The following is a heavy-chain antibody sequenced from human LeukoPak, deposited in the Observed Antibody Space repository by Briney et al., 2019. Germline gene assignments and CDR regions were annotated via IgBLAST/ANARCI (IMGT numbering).Heavy chain of an antibody. V-gene: IGHV4-34*01. D-gene: IGHD4-17*01. CDR1: GGSFSGSFSDYY. CDR2: INHSGST. Sequence: SETLSLTCAVYGGSFSGSFSDYYWSWIPQPPGKGLEWIGEINHSGSTNYNPSLKSRVTISVDTSKNQFSLKLSSVTAADTAVYYCARKDDYGDYLNWFDPWGQGTLVTVSS. CDR3: ARKDDYGDYLNWFDP. J-gene: IGHJ5*02.